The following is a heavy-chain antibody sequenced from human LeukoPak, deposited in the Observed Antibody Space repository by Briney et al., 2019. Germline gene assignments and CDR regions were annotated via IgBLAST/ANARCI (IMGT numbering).Heavy chain of an antibody. V-gene: IGHV3-30-3*01. Sequence: GGSLRLSCAASGFTFSSYAMHWGRQAPGKGLGWVAVISYDGSNKYYADSVKGRFTISRDNSKNTLYLQMNSLRAEDTAVYYCARHRGLRLVGDYWGQGTLVTVSS. J-gene: IGHJ4*02. CDR2: ISYDGSNK. CDR1: GFTFSSYA. D-gene: IGHD5-12*01. CDR3: ARHRGLRLVGDY.